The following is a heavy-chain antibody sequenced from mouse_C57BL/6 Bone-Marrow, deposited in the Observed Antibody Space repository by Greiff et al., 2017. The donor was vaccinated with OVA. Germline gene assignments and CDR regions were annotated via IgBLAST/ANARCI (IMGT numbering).Heavy chain of an antibody. V-gene: IGHV1-54*01. CDR1: GYAFTNYL. D-gene: IGHD1-1*01. CDR3: ARATVVARGDY. J-gene: IGHJ2*01. CDR2: INPGSGGT. Sequence: VQLQESGAELVRPGTSVKVSCKASGYAFTNYLIEWVKQRPGQGLEWIGVINPGSGGTNYNEKFKGKATLTADKSSSTAYMQLSSVRSEDSAVNFCARATVVARGDYWGQGTTLTVSS.